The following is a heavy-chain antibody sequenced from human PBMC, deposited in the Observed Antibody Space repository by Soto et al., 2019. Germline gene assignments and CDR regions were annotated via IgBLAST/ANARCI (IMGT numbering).Heavy chain of an antibody. J-gene: IGHJ4*02. CDR3: AKEVSPIGPYFDY. V-gene: IGHV3-11*01. CDR1: GFTFSDYY. Sequence: SGGSLRLSCAASGFTFSDYYMSWIRQAPGKGLEWVSYISSSGSTIYYADSVKGRFTISRDNAKNSLYLQMNSLRAEDTAVYYCAKEVSPIGPYFDYWGQGTLVTVSS. CDR2: ISSSGSTI.